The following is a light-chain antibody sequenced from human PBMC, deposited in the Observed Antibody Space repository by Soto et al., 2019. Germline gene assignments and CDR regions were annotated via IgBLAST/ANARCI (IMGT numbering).Light chain of an antibody. CDR1: QDIDNY. V-gene: IGKV1-8*01. Sequence: AVLLTQSPSSFSASTGDRATITCRASQDIDNYLAWYQQVPGKAPKLLLYAASILQTGVPSRFSGSGSGTDFTLTIDGLPSEDLATYLCQHYYNYPWTFGQGTTVE. J-gene: IGKJ1*01. CDR2: AAS. CDR3: QHYYNYPWT.